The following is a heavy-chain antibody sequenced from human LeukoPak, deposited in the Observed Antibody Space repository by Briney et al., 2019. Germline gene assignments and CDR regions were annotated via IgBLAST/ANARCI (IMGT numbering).Heavy chain of an antibody. CDR3: ARDPRAVVVVPAAPYFDY. D-gene: IGHD2-2*01. Sequence: GGSLRLSCAASGFTFSSYSMNWVRQAPGKGLEWVSYISSSSSTIYYADSVKGRFTISRDNAKNSLYLQMNSLRAEDTALYYCARDPRAVVVVPAAPYFDYWGQGTLVTVSS. CDR1: GFTFSSYS. CDR2: ISSSSSTI. V-gene: IGHV3-48*01. J-gene: IGHJ4*02.